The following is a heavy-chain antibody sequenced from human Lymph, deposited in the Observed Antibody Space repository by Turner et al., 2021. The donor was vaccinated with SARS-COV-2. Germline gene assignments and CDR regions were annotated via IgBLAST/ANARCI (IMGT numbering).Heavy chain of an antibody. D-gene: IGHD2-21*02. V-gene: IGHV4-59*01. CDR3: ARETVNNWVDP. Sequence: QVQLQASGPRLVKPLETLSLTCTVSGGSMNSNYWSWIRQPPGKRLEWIGYIYYRGSNNYNPSLESRVTISVDTSRNQFSLNLTSVTAADTAIYYCARETVNNWVDPWGQGTLVTVSS. J-gene: IGHJ5*02. CDR2: IYYRGSN. CDR1: GGSMNSNY.